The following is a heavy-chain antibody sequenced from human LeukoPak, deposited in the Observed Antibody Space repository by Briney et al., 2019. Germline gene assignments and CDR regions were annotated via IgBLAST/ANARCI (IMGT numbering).Heavy chain of an antibody. CDR2: IYYSGST. CDR3: ARSTVTTDPKDRRFDY. CDR1: GGSINSGGYY. J-gene: IGHJ4*02. Sequence: PSETLSLTCTVSGGSINSGGYYWSWIRQLPGKGLEWIGYIYYSGSTYYLPSLKSRVSISVDMSENQFSLKLSSVTAADTAVYYCARSTVTTDPKDRRFDYWGQGTLVTVSS. V-gene: IGHV4-31*03. D-gene: IGHD4-17*01.